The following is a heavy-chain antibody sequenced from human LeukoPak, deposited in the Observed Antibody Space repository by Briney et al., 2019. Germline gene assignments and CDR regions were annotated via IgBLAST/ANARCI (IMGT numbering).Heavy chain of an antibody. V-gene: IGHV1-8*01. J-gene: IGHJ1*01. CDR3: ATPVVHYDPRGYYPFQH. CDR1: GYTFTSYD. Sequence: ASVKLCRKASGYTFTSYDFNWVRHATGQGLEWMGWMNPNSGNTGYAQKFQGRVTMTRDTATSTAYMELSSLSSEDTAVYYCATPVVHYDPRGYYPFQHWGQGTPVTVSS. CDR2: MNPNSGNT. D-gene: IGHD3-22*01.